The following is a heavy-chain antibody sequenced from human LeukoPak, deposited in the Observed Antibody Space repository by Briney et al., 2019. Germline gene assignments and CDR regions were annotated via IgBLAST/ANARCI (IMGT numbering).Heavy chain of an antibody. J-gene: IGHJ6*03. CDR1: GYTFTRYY. V-gene: IGHV1-46*01. CDR2: INPSGGNT. D-gene: IGHD4-17*01. CDR3: ARDSRPRETVTTKPYYYYYMDV. Sequence: ASVKVSCKASGYTFTRYYMHWVRQAPGQGLEWMGIINPSGGNTNYAQKFQGRVTMTRDMSTSTVYMELSSLRSEDTAVYYCARDSRPRETVTTKPYYYYYMDVWGKGTTVTVSS.